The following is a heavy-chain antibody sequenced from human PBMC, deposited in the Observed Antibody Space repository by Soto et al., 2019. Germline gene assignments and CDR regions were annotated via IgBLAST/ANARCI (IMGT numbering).Heavy chain of an antibody. J-gene: IGHJ6*02. V-gene: IGHV4-59*12. CDR3: ARRRKCSGGSCQLSSGMDV. D-gene: IGHD2-15*01. Sequence: SETLSLTCTVSGGSISSYYWSWIRQPPGKGLEWIGYVHDSWGSHYNPSLKSRVAISLDTSKSQFSLKLTSVTASDTAMYYCARRRKCSGGSCQLSSGMDVWGQGTTVTVSS. CDR2: VHDSWGS. CDR1: GGSISSYY.